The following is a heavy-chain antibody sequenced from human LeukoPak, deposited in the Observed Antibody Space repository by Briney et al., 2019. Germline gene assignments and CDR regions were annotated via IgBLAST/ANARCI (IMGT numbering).Heavy chain of an antibody. V-gene: IGHV4-39*01. CDR1: GGSISSSSYY. J-gene: IGHJ4*02. CDR3: ATVVVPAARALDY. D-gene: IGHD2-2*01. Sequence: PSETLSLTCTVSGGSISSSSYYWGWIRQPPGTGLEWIGSIYYSGSTYYNPSLKSRVTISVDTSKNQFSLKLSSVTAADTAVYYRATVVVPAARALDYWGQGTLVTVSS. CDR2: IYYSGST.